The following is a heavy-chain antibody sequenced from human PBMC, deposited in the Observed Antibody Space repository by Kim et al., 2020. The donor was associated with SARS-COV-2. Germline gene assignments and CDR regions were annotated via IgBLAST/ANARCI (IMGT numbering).Heavy chain of an antibody. Sequence: SETLSLTCTVSGYSISSGYYWGWIRQPPGKGLEWIGSIYHSGSTYYNPSLKSRVTISVDTSKNQFPLKLSSVTAADTAVYYCARVPYYSAYYFDYWGQG. CDR3: ARVPYYSAYYFDY. J-gene: IGHJ4*02. V-gene: IGHV4-38-2*02. CDR1: GYSISSGYY. D-gene: IGHD3-10*01. CDR2: IYHSGST.